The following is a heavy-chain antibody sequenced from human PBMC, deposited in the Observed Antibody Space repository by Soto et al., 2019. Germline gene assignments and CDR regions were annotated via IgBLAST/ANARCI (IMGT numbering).Heavy chain of an antibody. CDR1: GGSISSSSYY. V-gene: IGHV4-39*01. CDR2: IYYSGST. CDR3: ATTLIAAAGMFDP. J-gene: IGHJ5*02. Sequence: SETLSLTCTVSGGSISSSSYYWGWIRQPPGKGLEWIGSIYYSGSTYYNPSLKSRVTISVDTSKNQFSLKLSSVTAADTAVYYCATTLIAAAGMFDPWGQGTLVTVSS. D-gene: IGHD6-13*01.